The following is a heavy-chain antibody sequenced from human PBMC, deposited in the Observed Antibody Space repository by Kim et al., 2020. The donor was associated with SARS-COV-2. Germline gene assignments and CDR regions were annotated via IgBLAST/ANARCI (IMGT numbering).Heavy chain of an antibody. CDR3: TREDY. V-gene: IGHV1-2*02. J-gene: IGHJ4*02. Sequence: NPTSGDTNCAQKFQGRVTMTRDTSINTAYMELSSLRSDDTAMYYCTREDYWGQGTLVTVSS. CDR2: NPTSGDT.